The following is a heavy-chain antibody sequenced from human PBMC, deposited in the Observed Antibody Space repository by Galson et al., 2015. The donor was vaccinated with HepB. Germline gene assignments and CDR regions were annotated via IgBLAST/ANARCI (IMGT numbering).Heavy chain of an antibody. CDR1: GFSFSSYW. CDR3: ARVPYSSTSPRFAP. V-gene: IGHV3-7*03. Sequence: SLRLSCAGSGFSFSSYWMSWVRQASEKGLEWVANIKQDGSEKYYVDSVKGRFTISRDNARNSVYLQMSSLRAEDTAIYYCARVPYSSTSPRFAPWGQGTLVTVPS. J-gene: IGHJ5*02. CDR2: IKQDGSEK. D-gene: IGHD2-2*01.